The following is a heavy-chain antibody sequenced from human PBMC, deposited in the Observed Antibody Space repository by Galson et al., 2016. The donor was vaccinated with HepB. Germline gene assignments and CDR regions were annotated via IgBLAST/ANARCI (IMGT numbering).Heavy chain of an antibody. D-gene: IGHD1-1*01. CDR1: GFTFRNYG. J-gene: IGHJ3*02. V-gene: IGHV3-64D*08. CDR2: ISSNGGSA. CDR3: VKQLGMNAFDI. Sequence: LRLSCAASGFTFRNYGIHWVRQAPGKGLEYVSAISSNGGSAYYADSVKGRFTISRDNSKNTLYLQMSSLRTEDTAIYYCVKQLGMNAFDIWGQGTMVTVSS.